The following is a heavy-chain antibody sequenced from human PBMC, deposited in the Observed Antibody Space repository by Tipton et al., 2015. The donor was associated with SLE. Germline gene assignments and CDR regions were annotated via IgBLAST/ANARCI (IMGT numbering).Heavy chain of an antibody. CDR1: GFTFSGYP. V-gene: IGHV3-48*03. J-gene: IGHJ6*02. CDR3: VKSEPGYYHYGMDV. D-gene: IGHD1-14*01. CDR2: ISSSGSLI. Sequence: SLRLSCTASGFTFSGYPMSWARQAPGKGLEWVSYISSSGSLIYYADSVKGRFTISRDNAKNSLYLQMNSLRAEDTAVYYCVKSEPGYYHYGMDVWGQGTTVTVSS.